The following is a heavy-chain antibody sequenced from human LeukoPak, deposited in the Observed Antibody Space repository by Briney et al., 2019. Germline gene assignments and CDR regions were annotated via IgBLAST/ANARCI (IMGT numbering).Heavy chain of an antibody. D-gene: IGHD6-13*01. CDR3: ARGGSSSWYVDWFDP. CDR1: GYSFTSYW. CDR2: IYPGDSDT. Sequence: GESLKISCKGSGYSFTSYWIGWVRQTPGKGLEWMGIIYPGDSDTRYSPSFQGQVTISADKSISTAYLQWSSLKASDTAMYYCARGGSSSWYVDWFDPWGQGTLVTVSS. V-gene: IGHV5-51*01. J-gene: IGHJ5*02.